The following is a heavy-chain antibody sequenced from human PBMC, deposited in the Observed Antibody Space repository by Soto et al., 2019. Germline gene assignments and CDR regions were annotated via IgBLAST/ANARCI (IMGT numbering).Heavy chain of an antibody. D-gene: IGHD1-26*01. J-gene: IGHJ4*02. Sequence: GASVKVSCKASGGTFSSYAISWVRQAPGQGLEWMGGIIPIFGTANYAQKFQGRVTITADESTSTAYMELSSLRSEDTAVYYCATDSSSGSYFEIDYWGQGTLVTVSS. CDR1: GGTFSSYA. CDR3: ATDSSSGSYFEIDY. CDR2: IIPIFGTA. V-gene: IGHV1-69*13.